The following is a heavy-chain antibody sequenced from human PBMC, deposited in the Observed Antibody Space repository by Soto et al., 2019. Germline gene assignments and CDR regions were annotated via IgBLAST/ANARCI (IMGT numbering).Heavy chain of an antibody. CDR2: IYPGDSDT. Sequence: GESLKISCKGSGYSFISYWIGWVRQMPGKGLEWMGIIYPGDSDTRYSPSFQGQVTISADKSISTAYLQWSSLKASDTAMYYCARGDGRGVFEYYYYGMDVWGQGTTVTVSS. CDR3: ARGDGRGVFEYYYYGMDV. CDR1: GYSFISYW. D-gene: IGHD3-10*01. J-gene: IGHJ6*02. V-gene: IGHV5-51*01.